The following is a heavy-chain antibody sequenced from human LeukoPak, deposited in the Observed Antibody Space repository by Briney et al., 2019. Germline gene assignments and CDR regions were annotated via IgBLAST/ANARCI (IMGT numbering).Heavy chain of an antibody. Sequence: KPGGSLRLSCAASGFTFSRYIISWVRQAPGKGLEWVSSISGSSSYIYYSDSVKGRFTISRDNAKKSMYLQMSSLRAEDTAVYYCTRSELGSNMHYFDFWGQGTLATVSS. CDR1: GFTFSRYI. CDR3: TRSELGSNMHYFDF. V-gene: IGHV3-21*01. J-gene: IGHJ4*02. D-gene: IGHD7-27*01. CDR2: ISGSSSYI.